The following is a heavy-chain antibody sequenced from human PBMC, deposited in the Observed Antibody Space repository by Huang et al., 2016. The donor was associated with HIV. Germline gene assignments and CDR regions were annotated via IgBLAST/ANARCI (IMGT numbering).Heavy chain of an antibody. CDR1: GYGFSSYW. J-gene: IGHJ4*02. CDR2: IYPRYSET. D-gene: IGHD5-18*01. CDR3: ARQVDGFRSHFDF. Sequence: EVLLVQSGAELKEPGESLKISFKASGYGFSSYWIGWVRQKPGKGLEWVGIIYPRYSETKYSPSFDGQVTISADKSTRTAYLQWESLKAPDTAIYFCARQVDGFRSHFDFWGQGTLVSVSS. V-gene: IGHV5-51*01.